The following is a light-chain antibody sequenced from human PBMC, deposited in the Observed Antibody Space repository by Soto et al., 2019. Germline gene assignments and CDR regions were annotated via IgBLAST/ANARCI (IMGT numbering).Light chain of an antibody. V-gene: IGLV2-14*01. CDR1: SSDVGGYNY. CDR3: SSYSGSNTIF. Sequence: QSALAQPASVSGSPGQSITISCTGTSSDVGGYNYVSWYQQHPGKAPKLMIYEVTDRPSGVSNRFSGSKSGNTASLTISGLQADDEADYYCSSYSGSNTIFFGGGTKVTVL. CDR2: EVT. J-gene: IGLJ2*01.